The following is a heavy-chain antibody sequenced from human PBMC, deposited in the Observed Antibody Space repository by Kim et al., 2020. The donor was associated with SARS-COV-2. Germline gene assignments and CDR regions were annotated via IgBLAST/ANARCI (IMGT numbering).Heavy chain of an antibody. Sequence: SLKGLVTISVDTSKNQCSLKLSSVTAADTAVYYCARDSRDSSGYSDAFDIWGQGTMVTVSS. V-gene: IGHV4-31*01. D-gene: IGHD3-22*01. CDR3: ARDSRDSSGYSDAFDI. J-gene: IGHJ3*02.